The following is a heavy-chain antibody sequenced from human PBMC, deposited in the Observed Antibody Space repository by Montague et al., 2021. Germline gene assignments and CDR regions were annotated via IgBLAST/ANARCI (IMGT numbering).Heavy chain of an antibody. J-gene: IGHJ6*03. CDR3: AHTYHVIPFYFYMDV. Sequence: PALVKPTQTLTLTCTFSGFSLTTSGVGVGWIRQPPGKALEWLGVIYWDADKRYSPSLQNRLIITHDASRNQVILTLNDLDPMDTGTYFCAHTYHVIPFYFYMDVWGKGTTVTVSS. D-gene: IGHD2-2*01. CDR1: GFSLTTSGVG. V-gene: IGHV2-5*02. CDR2: IYWDADK.